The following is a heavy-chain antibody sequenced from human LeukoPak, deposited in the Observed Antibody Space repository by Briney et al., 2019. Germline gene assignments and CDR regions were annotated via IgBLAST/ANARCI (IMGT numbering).Heavy chain of an antibody. Sequence: PSETLSLTCTVSGGSISSYYWSWIRQPPGKGLEWIGYIYYSGSTNYNPSLKSRVTISVDTSKNQFSLKLSSVTAADTAVYYCARDRSCSGGSCYSDAFDIWGQGTMVTVSS. CDR2: IYYSGST. CDR3: ARDRSCSGGSCYSDAFDI. V-gene: IGHV4-59*01. D-gene: IGHD2-15*01. CDR1: GGSISSYY. J-gene: IGHJ3*02.